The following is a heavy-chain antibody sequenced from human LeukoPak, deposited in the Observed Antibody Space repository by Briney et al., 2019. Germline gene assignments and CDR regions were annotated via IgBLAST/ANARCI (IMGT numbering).Heavy chain of an antibody. Sequence: SVKVSCKASGGTFSSYAISWVRQAPGQGLEWMGRIIPILGIANYAQKFQGRVTITADKSTSTAYMELSSLRSEDTAVYYCASLSQAVTAIPETVYGMDVWGQGTTVTVSS. CDR2: IIPILGIA. J-gene: IGHJ6*02. V-gene: IGHV1-69*04. CDR3: ASLSQAVTAIPETVYGMDV. CDR1: GGTFSSYA. D-gene: IGHD2-21*02.